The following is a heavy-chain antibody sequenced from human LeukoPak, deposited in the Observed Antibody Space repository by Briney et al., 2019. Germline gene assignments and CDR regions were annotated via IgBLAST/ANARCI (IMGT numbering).Heavy chain of an antibody. J-gene: IGHJ3*02. Sequence: LSLTCTVSGGSISSYYWSWIRQPPGKGLEWVSGISWNSGSIGYADSVKGRFTISRDNAKNSLYLQMNSLRAEDTAVYYCARDYPYSPIVVVPAPSGRDAFDIWGQGTMVTVSS. CDR2: ISWNSGSI. D-gene: IGHD2-2*01. V-gene: IGHV3-9*01. CDR1: GGSISSYY. CDR3: ARDYPYSPIVVVPAPSGRDAFDI.